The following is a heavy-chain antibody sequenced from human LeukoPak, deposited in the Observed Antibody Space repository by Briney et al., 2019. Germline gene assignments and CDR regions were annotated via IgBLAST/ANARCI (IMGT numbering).Heavy chain of an antibody. Sequence: SETLSLTCAVSGYFISSGYYWGCIRQPPGEELEWIGTISHSESTRYNPSLKSRVTISVDTSKNQFSLKLSSVTAADTAAYYCASRSDCTSTSCYRGFDYWGQGTLVTVSS. CDR3: ASRSDCTSTSCYRGFDY. J-gene: IGHJ4*02. D-gene: IGHD2-2*01. CDR1: GYFISSGYY. V-gene: IGHV4-38-2*01. CDR2: ISHSEST.